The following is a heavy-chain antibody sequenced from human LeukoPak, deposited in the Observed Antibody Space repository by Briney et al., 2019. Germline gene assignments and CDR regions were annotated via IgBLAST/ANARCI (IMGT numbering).Heavy chain of an antibody. CDR2: ISGSGGST. J-gene: IGHJ4*02. CDR1: GFTFSSYA. D-gene: IGHD3-10*01. Sequence: GGSLRLSCAASGFTFSSYAMSWVRQVPGKGLEWVAGISGSGGSTNYAASVKGRFTISRDNRKNTLYLQMNSLTAEDTAVYFCAKRGVVIRVILVGFHKEAYYFDSWGQGVLVTVSS. V-gene: IGHV3-23*01. CDR3: AKRGVVIRVILVGFHKEAYYFDS.